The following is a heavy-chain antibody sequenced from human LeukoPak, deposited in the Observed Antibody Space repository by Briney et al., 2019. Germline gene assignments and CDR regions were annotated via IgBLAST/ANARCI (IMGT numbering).Heavy chain of an antibody. Sequence: AESLRLTCAAYGFTFSSYSMNWVRQPPGKGLVWVSQICSGESTIKFADSVKGRFPISRDTAKNTLYLQMSSLRVEDTAVYYCVRGVPVTPGIDYWGQGTLVTVSS. CDR1: GFTFSSYS. J-gene: IGHJ4*02. CDR3: VRGVPVTPGIDY. CDR2: ICSGESTI. V-gene: IGHV3-74*01. D-gene: IGHD2-2*01.